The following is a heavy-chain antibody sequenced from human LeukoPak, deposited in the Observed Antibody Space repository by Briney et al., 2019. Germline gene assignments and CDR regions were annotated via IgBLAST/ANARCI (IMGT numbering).Heavy chain of an antibody. Sequence: GSLKISCATSGFTFENYWMHWVRQAPGKGLEWVANIKQDDSEKYYVDSVRGRFTISRDNAKNSLYLQMNSLEVEDTAVYYCARGSPFGSYWGQGTLVTVSS. D-gene: IGHD3-10*01. J-gene: IGHJ4*02. CDR3: ARGSPFGSY. CDR1: GFTFENYW. V-gene: IGHV3-7*01. CDR2: IKQDDSEK.